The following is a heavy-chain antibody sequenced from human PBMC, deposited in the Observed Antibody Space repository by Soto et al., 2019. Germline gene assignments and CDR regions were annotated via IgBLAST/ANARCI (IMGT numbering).Heavy chain of an antibody. J-gene: IGHJ1*01. Sequence: QVQLVESGGGVVQPGRSRRLSCAASGFTFSSYAMHWVRQAPGKGLEWVAVISYDGSNKYYADSVKGRFTISRDNSKNTLYLQMNSLRAEDTAVYYCARSTPEFPRRGNEYFQHWGQGTLVTVSS. D-gene: IGHD2-15*01. CDR2: ISYDGSNK. CDR3: ARSTPEFPRRGNEYFQH. CDR1: GFTFSSYA. V-gene: IGHV3-30-3*01.